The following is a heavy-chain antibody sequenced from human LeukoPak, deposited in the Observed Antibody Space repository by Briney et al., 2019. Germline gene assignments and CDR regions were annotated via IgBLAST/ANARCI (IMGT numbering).Heavy chain of an antibody. CDR3: ARDRDDILTGYPWFDP. CDR1: GFTFSSYA. Sequence: GGSLRLSCAASGFTFSSYAMSWVRQAPGKGLEWVSAISGSGGSTYYAGSVKGRFTISRDNSKNTLYLQMNNLRDEDTAVYYCARDRDDILTGYPWFDPWGQGTLVTVSS. J-gene: IGHJ5*02. CDR2: ISGSGGST. D-gene: IGHD3-9*01. V-gene: IGHV3-23*01.